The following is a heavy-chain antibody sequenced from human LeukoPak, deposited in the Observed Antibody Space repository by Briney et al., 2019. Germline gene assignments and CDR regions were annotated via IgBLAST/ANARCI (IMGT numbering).Heavy chain of an antibody. CDR1: GYSFTSYW. V-gene: IGHV5-51*01. D-gene: IGHD3-3*01. CDR2: IYPGDSDT. Sequence: GESLKISCKGSGYSFTSYWIGWVRQMPGKGLEWMVIIYPGDSDTRYSPSFQGQVTISADKSISTAYLQWSSLKASDTAMYYCARHNPLSKYYDFWSGDYDAFDIWGQGTMVTVSS. CDR3: ARHNPLSKYYDFWSGDYDAFDI. J-gene: IGHJ3*02.